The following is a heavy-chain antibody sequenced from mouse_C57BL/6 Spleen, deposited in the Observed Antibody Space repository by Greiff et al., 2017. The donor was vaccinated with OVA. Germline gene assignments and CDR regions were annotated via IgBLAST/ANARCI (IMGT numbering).Heavy chain of an antibody. Sequence: QVQLKESGPELVKPGASVKISCKASGYAFSSSWMNWVKQRPGKGLEWIGRIYPGDGDTNYNGKFKGKATLTADKSSSTAYMQLSSLTSEDTAVYYCAREDYYGSSYGYFDYWGKGTTLTVAS. J-gene: IGHJ2*01. CDR1: GYAFSSSW. CDR3: AREDYYGSSYGYFDY. D-gene: IGHD1-1*01. CDR2: IYPGDGDT. V-gene: IGHV1-82*01.